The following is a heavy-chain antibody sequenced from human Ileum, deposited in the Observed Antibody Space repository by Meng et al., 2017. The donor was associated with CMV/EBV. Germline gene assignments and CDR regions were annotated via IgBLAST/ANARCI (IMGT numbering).Heavy chain of an antibody. CDR2: ISSSGSSI. Sequence: GGSLRLSCAASGFTFSSYEMNWVRQAPGKGLEWVSYISSSGSSIYYADSVKGRFTISRDNAKNSLYLQMNSLRAEDTAVYYCAGGAVTIDLGMDVWGQGTTVTVSS. D-gene: IGHD3-3*01. CDR1: GFTFSSYE. J-gene: IGHJ6*02. V-gene: IGHV3-48*03. CDR3: AGGAVTIDLGMDV.